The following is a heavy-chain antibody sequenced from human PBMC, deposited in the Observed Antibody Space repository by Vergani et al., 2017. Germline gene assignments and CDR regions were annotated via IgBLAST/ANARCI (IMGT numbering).Heavy chain of an antibody. CDR2: INPNSGGT. V-gene: IGHV1-2*02. CDR3: ARVGTSSNRDYFDY. D-gene: IGHD2-2*01. CDR1: GYTFTDYF. Sequence: QVQLVQSGAEVKKPGASVKVSCKASGYTFTDYFMHWVRQAPAQGLEWMGWINPNSGGTNYAQKFQGRVTMTMDTSISTAYMELSNLRSDDTAVYYCARVGTSSNRDYFDYWGQGTLVTVSS. J-gene: IGHJ4*02.